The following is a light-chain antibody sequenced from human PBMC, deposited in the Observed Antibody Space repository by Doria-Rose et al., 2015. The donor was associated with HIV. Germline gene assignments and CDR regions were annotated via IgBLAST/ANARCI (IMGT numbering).Light chain of an antibody. CDR2: GAS. V-gene: IGKV1-9*01. J-gene: IGKJ1*01. Sequence: TQSPSFLSASVGVRVTITCRASQGISRYLAWYQQKPGKAPTLLIFGASTLQSGVPSRFSGRGSGAEFTLTISSLQPEDFATYYCQQFDSFPRTFGQGTKVELK. CDR3: QQFDSFPRT. CDR1: QGISRY.